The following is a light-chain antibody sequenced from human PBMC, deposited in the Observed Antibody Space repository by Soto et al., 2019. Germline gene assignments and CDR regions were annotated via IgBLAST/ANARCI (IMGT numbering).Light chain of an antibody. CDR3: QQYGSSPFT. CDR1: QSVSSSY. Sequence: EIVLTQSPGTLSLSPGERATLSCRASQSVSSSYLAWYQQKPGQAPRLLIYGASGRATGIPERFSGSGSGTDFTLTISRLEPEDFAVYYCQQYGSSPFTFGPGTNVDI. J-gene: IGKJ3*01. V-gene: IGKV3-20*01. CDR2: GAS.